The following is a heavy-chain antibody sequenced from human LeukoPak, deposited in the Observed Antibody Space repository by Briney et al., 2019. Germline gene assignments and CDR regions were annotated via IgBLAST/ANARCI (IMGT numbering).Heavy chain of an antibody. CDR2: ISGSSSNT. CDR3: AREGIQLWLDLSY. V-gene: IGHV1-18*01. Sequence: GASVKVSCKAYGYTFMSHGISWVRQAPGQGLEWMGWISGSSSNTHYAQKLQGRVTMTTDTSTSTAYMELRSLRSDDTAVYYCAREGIQLWLDLSYWGQGTLVTVSS. J-gene: IGHJ4*02. CDR1: GYTFMSHG. D-gene: IGHD5-18*01.